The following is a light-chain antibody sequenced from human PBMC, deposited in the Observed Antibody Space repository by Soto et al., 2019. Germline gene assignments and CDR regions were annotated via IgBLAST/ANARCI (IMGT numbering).Light chain of an antibody. CDR3: QQYNSFS. V-gene: IGKV1-5*01. Sequence: DIQMTQSPSTLSASMGDRVTITCRASQSLSSWVAWYQQKPGKAPKLLIYAASNLESGVPSRFSGSGSGTEFTLTISSLQPDDFATYYCQQYNSFSFGQGTKLEIK. J-gene: IGKJ2*01. CDR1: QSLSSW. CDR2: AAS.